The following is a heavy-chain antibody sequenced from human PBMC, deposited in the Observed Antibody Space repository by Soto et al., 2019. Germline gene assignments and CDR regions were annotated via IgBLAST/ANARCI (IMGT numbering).Heavy chain of an antibody. CDR1: GFIFSNYW. Sequence: GGSLRLSCAASGFIFSNYWMNWVRQAPGKGLEWVASIKEDGSEKYYVDSVKGRFTFSRDNAKDAVFLQMNSLRAEDTAVYYCAYAWNYCGDRCYTYWFNYWGQGALVTVAS. D-gene: IGHD2-21*02. CDR2: IKEDGSEK. J-gene: IGHJ4*02. V-gene: IGHV3-7*03. CDR3: AYAWNYCGDRCYTYWFNY.